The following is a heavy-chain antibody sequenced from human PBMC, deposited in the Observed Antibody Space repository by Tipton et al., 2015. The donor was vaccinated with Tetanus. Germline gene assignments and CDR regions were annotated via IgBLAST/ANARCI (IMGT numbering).Heavy chain of an antibody. CDR1: EFSFSSYW. CDR3: ARRSLTNYGLDV. CDR2: INSDGSST. Sequence: SLRLSCAASEFSFSSYWMHWVRQVPGRGLVWVSRINSDGSSTDYADSVKGRSTISRDHAKNTVYLQMNSLRAEDTAVYFCARRSLTNYGLDVWGQGTPVTVSS. V-gene: IGHV3-74*01. J-gene: IGHJ6*02. D-gene: IGHD1-1*01.